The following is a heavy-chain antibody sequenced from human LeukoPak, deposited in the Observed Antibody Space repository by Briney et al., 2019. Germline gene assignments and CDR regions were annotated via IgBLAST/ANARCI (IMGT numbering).Heavy chain of an antibody. Sequence: GASVKVSCKASGYTFTSYGISWVRQAPGQGLEWMGWISAYNGNTNYAQKLQGGVTMTTDTSTSTAYMELRSLRSDDTAVYYCARVVYSGYAGGMDVWGQGTTVTVSS. J-gene: IGHJ6*02. CDR2: ISAYNGNT. CDR1: GYTFTSYG. D-gene: IGHD5-12*01. V-gene: IGHV1-18*01. CDR3: ARVVYSGYAGGMDV.